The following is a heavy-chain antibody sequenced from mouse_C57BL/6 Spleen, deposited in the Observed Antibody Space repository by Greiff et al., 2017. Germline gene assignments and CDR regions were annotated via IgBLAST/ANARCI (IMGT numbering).Heavy chain of an antibody. CDR2: IYPGDGDT. CDR1: GYAFSSYW. CDR3: ARAYYSNYEGFAY. V-gene: IGHV1-80*01. D-gene: IGHD2-5*01. Sequence: QVQLQQSGAELVKPGASVKISCKASGYAFSSYWMNWVKQRPGKGLEWIGQIYPGDGDTNSNGKFKGKATLTADKSSSTAYMQLRSLTSEDSAVYFCARAYYSNYEGFAYWGQGTLVTVSA. J-gene: IGHJ3*01.